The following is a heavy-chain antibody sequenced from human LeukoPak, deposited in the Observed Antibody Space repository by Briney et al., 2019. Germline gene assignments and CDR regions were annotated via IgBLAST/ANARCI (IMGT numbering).Heavy chain of an antibody. J-gene: IGHJ6*03. CDR1: GFTFSSYW. D-gene: IGHD2-15*01. CDR2: INSDGSNT. V-gene: IGHV3-74*01. Sequence: GGSLRLSCAASGFTFSSYWMHWVRQAPGKGLVWVSRINSDGSNTSYADSVKGRFTISRDNAKNTLYLQMNSLRAEDTAVYYCARVPGGNSYYYYMDVWGKGTTVTVSS. CDR3: ARVPGGNSYYYYMDV.